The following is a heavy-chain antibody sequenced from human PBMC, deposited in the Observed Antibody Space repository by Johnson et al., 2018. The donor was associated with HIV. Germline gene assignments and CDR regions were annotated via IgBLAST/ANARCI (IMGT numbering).Heavy chain of an antibody. J-gene: IGHJ3*02. CDR1: GFTFDDYA. CDR2: ISWNSGSI. Sequence: VQLVESGGGLVQPGRSLRLSCAASGFTFDDYAMHWVRQAPGKGLEWVSGISWNSGSIGYADSVKGRFTISRDNSKNTLYLQMNSLRAEDTAVYYCARDGQIVAFDIWGQGTMVTVSS. CDR3: ARDGQIVAFDI. V-gene: IGHV3-9*01. D-gene: IGHD2-15*01.